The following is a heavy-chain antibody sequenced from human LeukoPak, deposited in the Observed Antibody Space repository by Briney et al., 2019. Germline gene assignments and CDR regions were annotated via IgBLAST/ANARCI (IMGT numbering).Heavy chain of an antibody. V-gene: IGHV3-21*01. CDR1: GFTFSSPG. CDR3: ARDLGGSGSF. D-gene: IGHD3-10*01. J-gene: IGHJ4*02. Sequence: PGGSLRLSCAASGFTFSSPGMNWVRQAPGKGLEWVSSISSSSSYIYYADSVKGRFTISRDNAKNSLYLQMNSLRAEDTAVYYCARDLGGSGSFWGQGTLVTVSS. CDR2: ISSSSSYI.